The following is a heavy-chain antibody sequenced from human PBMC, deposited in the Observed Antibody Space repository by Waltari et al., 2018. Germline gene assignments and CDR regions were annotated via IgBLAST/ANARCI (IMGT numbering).Heavy chain of an antibody. CDR2: ISSSSTYI. CDR1: GFIFNIYD. D-gene: IGHD6-13*01. V-gene: IGHV3-21*01. CDR3: ARVFYSSMGNFGMDV. Sequence: EVQLVESGGGLVKPGGSLRLSCAASGFIFNIYDMNWVRQAPGKGLEWFSSISSSSTYIYYADSVKGRFTISRDNAKNSLYLQMNSLRAEDTAVYYCARVFYSSMGNFGMDVWGQGTTVTVSS. J-gene: IGHJ6*02.